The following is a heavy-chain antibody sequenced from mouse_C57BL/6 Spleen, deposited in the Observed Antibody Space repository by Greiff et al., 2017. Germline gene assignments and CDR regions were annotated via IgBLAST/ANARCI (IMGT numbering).Heavy chain of an antibody. CDR1: DSEVFPIAY. CDR2: ILPSIGRT. CDR3: ARHDYGSSDLGYFDV. D-gene: IGHD1-1*01. V-gene: IGHV15-2*01. J-gene: IGHJ1*03. Sequence: VQLQESGSELRSPGSSVKLSCKDFDSEVFPIAYMSWVRQKPGHGFEWIGGILPSIGRTIYGEKFEDKATLDADTLSNTAYLELNSLTSEDSAIYYCARHDYGSSDLGYFDVWGTGTTVTVSS.